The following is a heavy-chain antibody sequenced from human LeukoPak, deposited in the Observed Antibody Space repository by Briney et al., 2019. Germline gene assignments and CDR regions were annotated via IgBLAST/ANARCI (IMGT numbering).Heavy chain of an antibody. V-gene: IGHV3-21*01. CDR3: VRGTEYDILSGKNFGQFYFEY. D-gene: IGHD3-9*01. Sequence: GGSLRLSCAASGFTFRSYSLNWVRQAPGKGREWVSSISSSGAYIYYADSVKGRFTISRDNGKDSLYLQMNSLRDEDTAVYYCVRGTEYDILSGKNFGQFYFEYWGQGTLVTVSS. CDR2: ISSSGAYI. J-gene: IGHJ4*02. CDR1: GFTFRSYS.